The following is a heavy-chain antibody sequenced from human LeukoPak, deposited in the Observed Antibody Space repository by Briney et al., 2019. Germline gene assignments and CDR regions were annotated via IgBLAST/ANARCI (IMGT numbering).Heavy chain of an antibody. Sequence: SETLSLTCTVSGGSISSSSYYWGWIRQPPGKGLEWIGTIYYSGTTYYNPSLKSRVTMSVDTSKNQFSLKLSSVTAADTAVYYCARTTGWFDPWGQGTLVTVSS. D-gene: IGHD1-1*01. CDR2: IYYSGTT. V-gene: IGHV4-39*07. J-gene: IGHJ5*02. CDR1: GGSISSSSYY. CDR3: ARTTGWFDP.